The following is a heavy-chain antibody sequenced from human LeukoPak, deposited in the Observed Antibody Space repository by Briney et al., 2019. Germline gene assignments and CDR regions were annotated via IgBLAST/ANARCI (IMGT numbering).Heavy chain of an antibody. J-gene: IGHJ4*02. Sequence: SETLSLTCTVSGGSISSYYWSWIRQPPGKGLKWIGYIYYSGSTNYNPSLKSRVTISVDTSKNQFSLKLSSVTAADTAVCYCARHSGSYSPPAPFYFDYWGQGTLVTVSS. V-gene: IGHV4-59*08. CDR3: ARHSGSYSPPAPFYFDY. CDR2: IYYSGST. D-gene: IGHD1-26*01. CDR1: GGSISSYY.